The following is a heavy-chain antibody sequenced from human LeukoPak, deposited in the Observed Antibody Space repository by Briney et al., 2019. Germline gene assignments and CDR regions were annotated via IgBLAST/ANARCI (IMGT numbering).Heavy chain of an antibody. Sequence: GASVKVSCRASGYTFNTYGVTWVRQAPGQGLEWMGGIIPIFGTANYAQKFQGRVTITADESTSTAYMELSSLRSEDTAVYYCARAPPATQTEYFDYWGQGTLVTVSS. J-gene: IGHJ4*02. CDR2: IIPIFGTA. D-gene: IGHD1-14*01. CDR1: GYTFNTYG. V-gene: IGHV1-69*13. CDR3: ARAPPATQTEYFDY.